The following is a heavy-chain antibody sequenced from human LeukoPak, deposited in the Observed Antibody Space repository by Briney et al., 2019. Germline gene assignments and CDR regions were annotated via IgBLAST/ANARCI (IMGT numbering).Heavy chain of an antibody. D-gene: IGHD3-10*01. Sequence: PSETLSLTCTVSGGSISSYYWSWIRQPPGKGLEWIGFIYYSGSTKYNPSLKSRVTISVDTSKNQFSLKLTSVTAADTAVYYCARYGSGSYSDDHFQHWGQGTLVTVSS. V-gene: IGHV4-59*08. CDR1: GGSISSYY. CDR2: IYYSGST. J-gene: IGHJ1*01. CDR3: ARYGSGSYSDDHFQH.